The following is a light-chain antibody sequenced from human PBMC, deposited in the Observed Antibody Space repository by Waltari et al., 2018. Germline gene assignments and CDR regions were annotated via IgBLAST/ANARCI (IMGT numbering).Light chain of an antibody. CDR1: QSIAIS. CDR3: QQSYSTPLT. V-gene: IGKV1-39*01. CDR2: AAS. Sequence: DIQMTQSTSSLSASVGDRVTITCRASQSIAISLNWYQQEPGKAPKLLIYAASSLQTGVPSRFSGSGSGTHFTLTISSLQPEDFATYYCQQSYSTPLTVGPGTKVDFQ. J-gene: IGKJ3*01.